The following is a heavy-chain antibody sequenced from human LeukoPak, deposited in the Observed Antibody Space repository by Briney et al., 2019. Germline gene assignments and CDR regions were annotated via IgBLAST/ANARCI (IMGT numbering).Heavy chain of an antibody. V-gene: IGHV4-59*01. CDR3: ARVRYYDILTGYYGDSYFDY. CDR2: IYNNRSN. D-gene: IGHD3-9*01. J-gene: IGHJ4*02. CDR1: GGSISSYY. Sequence: PSETLSLTCTVSGGSISSYYWSWIRQPPGKGLEWIGYIYNNRSNNYNPSLKSRVTISVDTSKNQFSLKLSSVTAADTAVYYCARVRYYDILTGYYGDSYFDYWGQGTLVTLSS.